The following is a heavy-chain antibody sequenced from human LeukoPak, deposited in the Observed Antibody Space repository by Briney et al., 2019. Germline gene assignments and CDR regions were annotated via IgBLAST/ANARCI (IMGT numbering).Heavy chain of an antibody. Sequence: PGGSLRLSCAASGFTFSRYAMSWVRQAPGKGLEWVSAISGSGGSTYYADSVKGRFTISRDNSKNTLYLQMNSLRAEDTAVYYCAKDQHYDILTGYDYWGQGTLVTVSS. J-gene: IGHJ4*02. CDR1: GFTFSRYA. CDR3: AKDQHYDILTGYDY. D-gene: IGHD3-9*01. V-gene: IGHV3-23*01. CDR2: ISGSGGST.